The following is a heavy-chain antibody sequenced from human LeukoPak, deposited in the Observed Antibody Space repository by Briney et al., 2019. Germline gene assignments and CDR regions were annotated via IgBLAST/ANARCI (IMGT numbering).Heavy chain of an antibody. CDR2: IKTKTDGGTT. CDR1: GFTFNNAW. Sequence: GGSLRLSCAASGFTFNNAWMSWVRQAPGKGLEWVGRIKTKTDGGTTDYAAPVKGRFTISRDDSKNTLYLQMNSLRAEDTAVYYCARDFLMDGYMDVWGKGTTVTVSS. V-gene: IGHV3-15*01. CDR3: ARDFLMDGYMDV. J-gene: IGHJ6*03. D-gene: IGHD2-2*03.